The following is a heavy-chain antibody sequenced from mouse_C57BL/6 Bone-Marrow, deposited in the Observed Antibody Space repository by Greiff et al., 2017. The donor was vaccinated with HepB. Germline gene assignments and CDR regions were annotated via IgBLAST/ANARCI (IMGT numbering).Heavy chain of an antibody. V-gene: IGHV1-87*01. J-gene: IGHJ4*01. CDR3: SEDSAVYYCAWRGYYVAMDY. Sequence: QVQLPQSGPELARPWASVKISCQAFYSFSSRLPFAIRDPTYWMQRVKQRPGQGLEWIGAIYPGNGDTSYNQKFKGKATLAADKSSSTAYMQRSSLTSEDSAVYYCAWRGYYVAMDYWGQGTSVTVSS. CDR1: YSFS. CDR2: GQGLEWIG. D-gene: IGHD2-3*01.